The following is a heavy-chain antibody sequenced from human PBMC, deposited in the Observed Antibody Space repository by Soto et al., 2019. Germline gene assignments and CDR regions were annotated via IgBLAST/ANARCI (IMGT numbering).Heavy chain of an antibody. V-gene: IGHV3-21*01. CDR3: AGDMYSNSVEFDY. D-gene: IGHD6-6*01. CDR2: ISTSSSDI. Sequence: EVQLVESGGGLVKPGGSLRLSCAASGFTFSTYNMNWVRQAPGKGLEWVSSISTSSSDIYYADSVKGRFTISRDNAKNSLYLQMNSLRAEDTAVYYCAGDMYSNSVEFDYWGQGTLVTVSS. J-gene: IGHJ4*02. CDR1: GFTFSTYN.